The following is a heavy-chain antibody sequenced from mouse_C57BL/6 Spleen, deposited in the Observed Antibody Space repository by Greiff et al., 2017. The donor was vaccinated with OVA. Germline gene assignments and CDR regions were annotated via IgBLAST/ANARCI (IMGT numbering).Heavy chain of an antibody. CDR3: ARRDYYGSRVEFAY. CDR2: IYPGDGDT. V-gene: IGHV1-80*01. Sequence: QVQLQQSGAELVKPGASVKISCKASGYAFSSYWMNWVKQRPGKGLEWIGQIYPGDGDTNYNGKFKGKATLTADKSSSTAYMQLSSLTSEDSAVYFCARRDYYGSRVEFAYWGQGTLVTVSA. CDR1: GYAFSSYW. D-gene: IGHD1-1*01. J-gene: IGHJ3*01.